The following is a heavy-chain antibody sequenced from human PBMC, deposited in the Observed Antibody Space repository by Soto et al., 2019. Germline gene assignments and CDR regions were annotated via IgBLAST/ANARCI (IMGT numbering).Heavy chain of an antibody. V-gene: IGHV5-51*01. CDR1: GYSFTSYW. D-gene: IGHD1-1*01. CDR2: IYPGDSDT. Sequence: GESLKISCKGSGYSFTSYWIGWVRQMPGKGLEWMGIIYPGDSDTRYSPSFQGQVIISADKSISTAYLQWSSLKASDTAMYYRARIQLDSDLHGIGYYFDYWGQGTLVTVSS. CDR3: ARIQLDSDLHGIGYYFDY. J-gene: IGHJ4*02.